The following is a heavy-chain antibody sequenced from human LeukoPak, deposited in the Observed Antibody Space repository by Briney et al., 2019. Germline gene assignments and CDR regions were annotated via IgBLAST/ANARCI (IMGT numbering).Heavy chain of an antibody. CDR3: ARDWSAMTVAY. V-gene: IGHV3-7*01. J-gene: IGHJ4*02. Sequence: GGSLRLSCASSGFIFTNYWMTWVRQAPGKGLEWVANIKKDGSEKYYVDSVKGRFIISRDDAKKSVYLQMNSLRAEDTAGYYCARDWSAMTVAYWGQGTLVTVFS. CDR1: GFIFTNYW. D-gene: IGHD4/OR15-4a*01. CDR2: IKKDGSEK.